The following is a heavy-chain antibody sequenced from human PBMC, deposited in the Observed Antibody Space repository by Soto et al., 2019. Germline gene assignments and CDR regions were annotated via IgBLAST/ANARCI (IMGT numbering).Heavy chain of an antibody. J-gene: IGHJ1*01. CDR2: VNPSGGSA. D-gene: IGHD2-15*01. CDR3: AREENCRGGTCYSEYFHH. V-gene: IGHV1-46*01. CDR1: GYIFTAYS. Sequence: QVQLVQSGAEVKKPGASVKVSCKTSGYIFTAYSMHWVRQAPGQGLEWMGVVNPSGGSAHYAQSFEGRVTLTRDTSTSIFYMELSSRRSEDTAVYYCAREENCRGGTCYSEYFHHWGQGTLVTDSS.